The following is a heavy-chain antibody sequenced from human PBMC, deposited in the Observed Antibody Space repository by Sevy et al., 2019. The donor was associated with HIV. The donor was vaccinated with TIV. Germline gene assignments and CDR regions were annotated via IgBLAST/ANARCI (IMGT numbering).Heavy chain of an antibody. Sequence: NLSRSGPTLVKPTQTLTLTCTFSGFSLSTSGMCVSWIRQPPGKAQEWLALIDWDDDKYYSTSLKTRLTISKDTSKNQEVLTMTNMDPVDTATYYCARTTRDYSNYYYYGMDVWGQGTTVTVSS. CDR2: IDWDDDK. V-gene: IGHV2-70*01. CDR3: ARTTRDYSNYYYYGMDV. J-gene: IGHJ6*02. CDR1: GFSLSTSGMC. D-gene: IGHD4-4*01.